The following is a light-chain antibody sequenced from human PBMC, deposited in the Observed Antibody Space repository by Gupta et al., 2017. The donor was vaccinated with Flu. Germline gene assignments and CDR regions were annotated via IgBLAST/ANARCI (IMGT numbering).Light chain of an antibody. Sequence: SWLAWYQQKPGKAPKLLIYKSSRLESGVPSRFSGSGSGTEFTLTISSLQPDDFATYYCQQYSYSSMYTFGQGTKLEIK. CDR1: SW. J-gene: IGKJ2*01. V-gene: IGKV1-5*03. CDR2: KSS. CDR3: QQYSYSSMYT.